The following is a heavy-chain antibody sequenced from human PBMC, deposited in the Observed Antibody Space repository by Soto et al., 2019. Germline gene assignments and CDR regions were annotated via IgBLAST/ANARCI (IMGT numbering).Heavy chain of an antibody. V-gene: IGHV3-74*01. CDR3: ARVYYGDYFDDAFDI. Sequence: VQLVEYGGGLVQPGGSLRLSCAASGFTFSSYWMHWVRQAPGKGLVWVSRINSDGSSTSYADSVKGRFTISRDNAKNTLYLQMNSLRAEDTAVYYCARVYYGDYFDDAFDIWGQGTMVTVSS. CDR2: INSDGSST. J-gene: IGHJ3*02. D-gene: IGHD4-17*01. CDR1: GFTFSSYW.